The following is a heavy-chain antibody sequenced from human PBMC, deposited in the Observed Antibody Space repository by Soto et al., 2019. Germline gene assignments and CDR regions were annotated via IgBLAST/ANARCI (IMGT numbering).Heavy chain of an antibody. V-gene: IGHV1-69*02. CDR3: ASNKVVVAATPEHYYYYMEV. CDR1: GWTSRSHT. Sequence: ACGWTSRSHTISRVRQAPGQGLQRMGRIIPILGIANYAQKLQGRVTITADKSTSAAYMELSSLRFEDTAVYYCASNKVVVAATPEHYYYYMEVWGKGTTVTVSS. J-gene: IGHJ6*03. CDR2: IIPILGIA. D-gene: IGHD2-15*01.